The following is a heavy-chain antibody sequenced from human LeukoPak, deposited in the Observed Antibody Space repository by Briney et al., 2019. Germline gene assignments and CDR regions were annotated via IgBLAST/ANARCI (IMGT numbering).Heavy chain of an antibody. J-gene: IGHJ4*02. CDR2: IIPIFGTA. V-gene: IGHV1-69*06. CDR1: GGTFSSYA. D-gene: IGHD3-16*02. Sequence: SVKVSCKASGGTFSSYAISWVRQAPGQGLEWMGGIIPIFGTANYAQKFQGRVTITADKSTSTAYMELSSLRSEDTAVYYCARGGYYDYVWGSYRHYYFDYWGQGTLVTVSS. CDR3: ARGGYYDYVWGSYRHYYFDY.